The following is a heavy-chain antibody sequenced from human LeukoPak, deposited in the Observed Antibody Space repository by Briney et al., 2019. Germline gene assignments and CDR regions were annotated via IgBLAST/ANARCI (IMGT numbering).Heavy chain of an antibody. CDR2: MGSGGASR. D-gene: IGHD2-2*01. CDR1: GFTFSSYS. J-gene: IGHJ3*02. Sequence: PGGSLRLSCSASGFTFSSYSIDWVRRAPGKGREGVYFMGSGGASRSYADSVKGRFTISRDNAKNSLYLHMSSLRAEDTAVYYCGRACSSTTCGSSGGVYAVDIWGQGTMVTVSS. V-gene: IGHV3-21*01. CDR3: GRACSSTTCGSSGGVYAVDI.